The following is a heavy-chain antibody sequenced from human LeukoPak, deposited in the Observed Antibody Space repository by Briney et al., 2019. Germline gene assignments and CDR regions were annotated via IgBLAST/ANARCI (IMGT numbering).Heavy chain of an antibody. Sequence: GGSLRLSCAAFGFTVSADYMSWVRQAPGKGLEWVSIYSGGDTYYAGSVKGRFTISRDNSKNTLYLQMNSLRAEDTAVYYCARDRCSTIFGGWGQGTLVTVSS. D-gene: IGHD3-3*01. CDR1: GFTVSADY. J-gene: IGHJ4*02. CDR2: YSGGDT. CDR3: ARDRCSTIFGG. V-gene: IGHV3-66*02.